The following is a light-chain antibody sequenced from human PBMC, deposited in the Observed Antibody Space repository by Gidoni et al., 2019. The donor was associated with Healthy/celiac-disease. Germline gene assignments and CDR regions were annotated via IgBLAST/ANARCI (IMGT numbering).Light chain of an antibody. CDR1: QSVSSSY. CDR2: GAS. J-gene: IGKJ2*01. CDR3: QQYGSSAYT. V-gene: IGKV3-20*01. Sequence: ELVLMQSPGTLSLSPGERATLSCRASQSVSSSYLAWYQQKPCQAPRLLSYGASSRATVIPDGVSGSGSGTDLNLTISRLEPEDLTVYYCQQYGSSAYTFGQGTKLEIK.